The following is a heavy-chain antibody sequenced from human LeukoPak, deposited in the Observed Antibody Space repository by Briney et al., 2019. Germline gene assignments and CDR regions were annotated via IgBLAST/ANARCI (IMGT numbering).Heavy chain of an antibody. D-gene: IGHD4-17*01. CDR2: ISGSGGST. Sequence: PTGGSLRLSCAASGFTFSSYAMSWVRQAPGKGLEWVSAISGSGGSTYYADSVKGRFTISRDNSKNTLYLQMNSLRAEDTAVYYCAKRKAVTTGVWFDPWGQGTLVTVSS. J-gene: IGHJ5*02. CDR1: GFTFSSYA. V-gene: IGHV3-23*01. CDR3: AKRKAVTTGVWFDP.